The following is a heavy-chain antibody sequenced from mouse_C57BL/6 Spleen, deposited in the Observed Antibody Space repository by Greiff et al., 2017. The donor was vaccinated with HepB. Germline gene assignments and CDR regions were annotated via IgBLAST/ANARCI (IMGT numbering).Heavy chain of an antibody. D-gene: IGHD2-3*01. CDR2: INPSTGGT. V-gene: IGHV1-43*01. CDR3: ASPPYEYYAMDY. Sequence: VQLQQSGPELVKPGASVKISCKASGYSFTGYYMHWVKQSSEKSLEWIGEINPSTGGTSYNQKFKGKATLTVDKSSSTAYMQLKSLTSEDSAVYYCASPPYEYYAMDYWGQGTSVTVSS. CDR1: GYSFTGYY. J-gene: IGHJ4*01.